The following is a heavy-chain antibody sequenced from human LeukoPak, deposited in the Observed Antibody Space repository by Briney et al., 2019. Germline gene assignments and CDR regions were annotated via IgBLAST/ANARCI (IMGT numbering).Heavy chain of an antibody. CDR3: ASFRPPPHDYGDDTGY. CDR1: GGSISSGDYY. Sequence: SQTLSLTCTVSGGSISSGDYYWSWIRQPPGKGLEWIGYIYYSGSTYYNPSLKSRVTMSVDTSKNQFSLKLSSVTAADTAVYYYASFRPPPHDYGDDTGYWGQGTLVTVSS. CDR2: IYYSGST. V-gene: IGHV4-31*03. D-gene: IGHD4-17*01. J-gene: IGHJ4*02.